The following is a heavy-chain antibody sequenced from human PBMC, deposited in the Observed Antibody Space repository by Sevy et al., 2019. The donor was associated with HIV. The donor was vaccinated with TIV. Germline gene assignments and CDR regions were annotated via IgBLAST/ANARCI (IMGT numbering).Heavy chain of an antibody. Sequence: SETLSLTCAVSGYPIRSGYNWGWIRQAPGKGLEWIGSVYHSGNTYYNPSLKSRVTISHDTSKNQFSLKLNSVTAADTAVYYCASDGTSWYQKYYYYMDVWGKGTTVTVSS. D-gene: IGHD6-13*01. CDR3: ASDGTSWYQKYYYYMDV. J-gene: IGHJ6*03. CDR1: GYPIRSGYN. V-gene: IGHV4-38-2*01. CDR2: VYHSGNT.